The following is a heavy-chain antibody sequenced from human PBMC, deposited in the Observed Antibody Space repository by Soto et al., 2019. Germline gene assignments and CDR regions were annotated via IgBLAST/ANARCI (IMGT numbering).Heavy chain of an antibody. V-gene: IGHV4-39*01. CDR3: ARDYDSSGDY. CDR1: GGSISTSSYF. J-gene: IGHJ4*02. Sequence: QLQLQESGPGLVKPSETLSLTCTVSGGSISTSSYFWGWIRQPPGKGLEWIGSIYYSGSTYYNPSLKSRVTISVDTSKNQFSLKLSSVTAADTAVHYCARDYDSSGDYWGQGTLVTVSS. CDR2: IYYSGST. D-gene: IGHD3-22*01.